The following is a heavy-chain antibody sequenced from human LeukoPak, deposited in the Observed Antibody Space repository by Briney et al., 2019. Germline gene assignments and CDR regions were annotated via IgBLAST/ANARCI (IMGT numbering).Heavy chain of an antibody. V-gene: IGHV1-18*01. D-gene: IGHD6-13*01. J-gene: IGHJ5*02. CDR1: GYSSTNYG. CDR3: ARDVGITVADSFDP. Sequence: ASVKVSCKASGYSSTNYGISWVRQAPGQGLEWMGWIHIYRGNTNYAQKFQGRVTMTTDTSTSTVYMEVRGLRSDDTAMYYCARDVGITVADSFDPWGQGTLVAVSS. CDR2: IHIYRGNT.